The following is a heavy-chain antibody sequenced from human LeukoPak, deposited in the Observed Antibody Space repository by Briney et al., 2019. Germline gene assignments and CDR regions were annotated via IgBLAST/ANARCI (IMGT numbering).Heavy chain of an antibody. CDR3: ARGGSYYQDN. Sequence: SETLALTCSVSGGSISSSYWSRLRQSPGKGLEWIGYIYSTGSNYNPSLESRATISIDTSKSQFSLKLSSVTAADTAVYYCARGGSYYQDNWGQGTLVAVSS. CDR1: GGSISSSY. CDR2: IYSTGS. J-gene: IGHJ4*02. V-gene: IGHV4-4*08. D-gene: IGHD1-26*01.